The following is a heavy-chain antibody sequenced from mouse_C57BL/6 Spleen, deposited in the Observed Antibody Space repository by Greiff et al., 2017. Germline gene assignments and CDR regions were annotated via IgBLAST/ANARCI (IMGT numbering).Heavy chain of an antibody. CDR1: GYTFTSYG. D-gene: IGHD2-3*01. CDR2: IYIGNGYT. V-gene: IGHV1-58*01. Sequence: VQLKQSGAELVRPGSSVKMSCKTSGYTFTSYGINWVKQRPGQGLEWIGYIYIGNGYTAYNEKFKGKATLTSDTSSSTAYMQLSSLTSEYSAIYVCAREERLLMDYWGQGTTLTVSS. CDR3: AREERLLMDY. J-gene: IGHJ2*01.